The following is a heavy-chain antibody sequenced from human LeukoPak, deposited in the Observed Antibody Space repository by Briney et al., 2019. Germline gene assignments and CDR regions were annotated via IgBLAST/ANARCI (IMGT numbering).Heavy chain of an antibody. CDR2: INAGNGNT. CDR3: ARELSRGVQWLVRGGWFDP. CDR1: GYTFTSYA. J-gene: IGHJ5*02. V-gene: IGHV1-3*01. D-gene: IGHD6-19*01. Sequence: ASVKVSCKASGYTFTSYAMHWVRQAPGQRLEWMGWINAGNGNTKYSQKFQGRVTITRDTSASTAYMELSSLRSEDTAVYYCARELSRGVQWLVRGGWFDPWGQGTLVTVSS.